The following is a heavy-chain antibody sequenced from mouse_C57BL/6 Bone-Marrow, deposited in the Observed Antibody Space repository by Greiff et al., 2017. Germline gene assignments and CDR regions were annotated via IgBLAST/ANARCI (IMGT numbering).Heavy chain of an antibody. V-gene: IGHV1-9*01. CDR3: ARWGLLLPYLYFGV. J-gene: IGHJ1*03. Sequence: QVQLQPSGAELMKPGASVKLSCKATGYTFTGYWIEWVKQRPGHGLEWIGEILPGSGSTNYNEKFKGKATFPADTSSNTAYMPISRLTTEDSAICCGARWGLLLPYLYFGVGGTGTTVTVSS. CDR2: ILPGSGST. D-gene: IGHD2-3*01. CDR1: GYTFTGYW.